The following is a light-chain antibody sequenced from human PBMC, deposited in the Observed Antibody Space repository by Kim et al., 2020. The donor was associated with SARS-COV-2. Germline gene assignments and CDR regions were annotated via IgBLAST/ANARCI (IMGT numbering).Light chain of an antibody. Sequence: SYELTQPPSVSVSPGQTASITCSGDKLGDKYACWYQQKAGQSPVMVIYQDNKRPSGIPERFSGSNSGNTATLTISRTQAMDEADYYCQAWDISTASYVFGTGTKVTVL. CDR2: QDN. CDR1: KLGDKY. J-gene: IGLJ1*01. V-gene: IGLV3-1*01. CDR3: QAWDISTASYV.